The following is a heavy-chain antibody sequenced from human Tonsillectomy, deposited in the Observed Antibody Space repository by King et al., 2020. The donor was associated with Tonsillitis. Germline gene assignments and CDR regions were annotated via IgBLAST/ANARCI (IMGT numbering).Heavy chain of an antibody. D-gene: IGHD3-22*01. CDR2: INPSGGGT. CDR3: ARGGYVSSGYSGFW. CDR1: GYPFTTYY. Sequence: VQLVESGAEVKKPGASVKVSCRASGYPFTTYYIHWVRQDPGQGLEWMGIINPSGGGTSYAQKFQGRVTMTRDTSTSTVNMELRSLRSEDTAVYYCARGGYVSSGYSGFWWGQRTLVTVSS. J-gene: IGHJ4*02. V-gene: IGHV1-46*01.